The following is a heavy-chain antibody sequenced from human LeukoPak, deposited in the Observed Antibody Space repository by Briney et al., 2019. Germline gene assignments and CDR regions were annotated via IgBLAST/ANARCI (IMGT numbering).Heavy chain of an antibody. Sequence: ASVKVSCKASGYTFTGYYMHWVRQAPGQGLEWMGWINPNSGGTNYAQKFQGRVTMARDTSISTAYMELSRLRSDDTAVYYCARDSTNFYGSGSCDYWGQGTLVTVSS. CDR1: GYTFTGYY. V-gene: IGHV1-2*02. D-gene: IGHD3-10*01. CDR3: ARDSTNFYGSGSCDY. CDR2: INPNSGGT. J-gene: IGHJ4*02.